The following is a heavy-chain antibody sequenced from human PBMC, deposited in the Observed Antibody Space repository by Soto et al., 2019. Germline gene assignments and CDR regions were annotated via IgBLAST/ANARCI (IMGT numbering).Heavy chain of an antibody. J-gene: IGHJ6*02. V-gene: IGHV5-51*01. CDR3: AASIFYYGMDV. CDR1: GYTFTNYW. Sequence: GESLKISCKGSGYTFTNYWIGWVRQMPGKGLEWMGITYPGDSDTKYNPSFQGQVTISADKSITTTYLQWSSLKASDTAIYYCAASIFYYGMDVWGHGTTVTVSS. CDR2: TYPGDSDT.